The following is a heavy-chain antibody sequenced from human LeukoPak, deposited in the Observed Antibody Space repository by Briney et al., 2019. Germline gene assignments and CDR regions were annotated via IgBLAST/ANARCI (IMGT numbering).Heavy chain of an antibody. CDR2: IYYSGST. J-gene: IGHJ4*02. V-gene: IGHV4-39*07. D-gene: IGHD6-19*01. CDR1: GGSISSSSYY. Sequence: SETLSLTCTVSGGSISSSSYYWGWIRQPPGKGLEWIGSIYYSGSTYYSPSLKSRVTISVDTSKNQFSLKLSSVTAADTAVYYCAREAQWLVHGYWGQGTLVTVSS. CDR3: AREAQWLVHGY.